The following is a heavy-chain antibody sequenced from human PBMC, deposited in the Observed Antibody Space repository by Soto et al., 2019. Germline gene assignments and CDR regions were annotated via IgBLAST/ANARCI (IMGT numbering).Heavy chain of an antibody. D-gene: IGHD3-3*01. CDR1: GFTFSSYA. J-gene: IGHJ5*02. CDR3: AKPTYYDFWSGYDAGFDP. CDR2: ISGSGGST. Sequence: GGSLRLSCAASGFTFSSYAMSWVRQAPGKGLEWVSAISGSGGSTYYADSVKGRFTISRDNSKNTLYLQMNSLRAEDTAVYYCAKPTYYDFWSGYDAGFDPWGQGTLVTVSS. V-gene: IGHV3-23*01.